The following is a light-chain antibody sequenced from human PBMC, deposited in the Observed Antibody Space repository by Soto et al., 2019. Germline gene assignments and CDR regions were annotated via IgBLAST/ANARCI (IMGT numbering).Light chain of an antibody. V-gene: IGKV1-27*01. CDR1: QGISNN. Sequence: DIQMTQSPSSLSASVGDRVTITCRASQGISNNLAWYQQKPGKVPQLLIYGASTLQSGVPSRFSGSRFGTDFTLTISSLQPEDVATYYCQKYDSAPLTFGQGTKVEFK. CDR3: QKYDSAPLT. CDR2: GAS. J-gene: IGKJ1*01.